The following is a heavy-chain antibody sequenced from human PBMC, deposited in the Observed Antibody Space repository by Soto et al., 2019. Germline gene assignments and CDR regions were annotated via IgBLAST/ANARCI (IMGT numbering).Heavy chain of an antibody. CDR3: ARDRAYDSSGYKYWYFDL. J-gene: IGHJ2*01. V-gene: IGHV3-66*01. CDR2: IYSGGST. D-gene: IGHD3-22*01. Sequence: EVQLVESGGGLVQPGGSLRLSCAASGITVSSNYMSWVRQAPGKGLERVSIIYSGGSTYYADSVKGRFSTSRDNSKNTLYLQMNSLRAEDTAVYYCARDRAYDSSGYKYWYFDLWGRGTLVSVSS. CDR1: GITVSSNY.